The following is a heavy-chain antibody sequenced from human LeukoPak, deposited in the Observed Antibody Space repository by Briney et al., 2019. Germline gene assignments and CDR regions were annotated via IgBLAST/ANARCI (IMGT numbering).Heavy chain of an antibody. CDR2: ISAYNGNT. J-gene: IGHJ4*02. CDR1: GYTFTSYG. Sequence: ASVKVSCKASGYTFTSYGISWVRQAPGQGLEWMGWISAYNGNTNYAQKLQGRVTMTTDTSTSTAYMELRSLRSGDTAVYYCARDLRLYCSGGSCHFDYWGQGTLVTVSS. V-gene: IGHV1-18*01. D-gene: IGHD2-15*01. CDR3: ARDLRLYCSGGSCHFDY.